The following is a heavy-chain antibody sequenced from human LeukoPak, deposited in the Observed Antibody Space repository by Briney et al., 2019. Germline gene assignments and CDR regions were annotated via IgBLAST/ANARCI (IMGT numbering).Heavy chain of an antibody. CDR2: ISGSSGST. D-gene: IGHD2-15*01. V-gene: IGHV3-23*01. J-gene: IGHJ4*02. CDR1: GFTFSSYA. CDR3: AKDVEGYCSGGSCYFDY. Sequence: GGSLRLSCAASGFTFSSYAMSWVRQAPGKGLEWVSAISGSSGSTYYADSVKGRFTISRDNSKNTLYLQMNSLRAEDTAVYYCAKDVEGYCSGGSCYFDYWGQGTLVTVSS.